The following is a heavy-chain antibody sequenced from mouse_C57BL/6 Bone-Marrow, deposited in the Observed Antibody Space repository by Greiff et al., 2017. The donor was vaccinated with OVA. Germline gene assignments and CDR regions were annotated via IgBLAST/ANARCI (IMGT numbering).Heavy chain of an antibody. CDR3: ARGGYPAWFAY. CDR1: GFSLTSYG. J-gene: IGHJ3*01. V-gene: IGHV2-2*01. Sequence: QVQLKQSGPGLVQPSQSLSITCTVSGFSLTSYGVHWVRQSPGKGLEWLGVIWSGGSTDYNAAFISRLSISKDNSKSQVFFKMNSLQADDTAIYYCARGGYPAWFAYWGQGTLVTVSA. D-gene: IGHD3-1*01. CDR2: IWSGGST.